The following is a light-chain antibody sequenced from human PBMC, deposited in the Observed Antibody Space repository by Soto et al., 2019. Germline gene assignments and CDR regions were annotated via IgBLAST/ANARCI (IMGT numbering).Light chain of an antibody. CDR1: NSNVGRNF. CDR2: RNN. J-gene: IGLJ2*01. CDR3: AAWDGSLSGVI. Sequence: QSVLTQPPSASGTPGQTVTISCSRSNSNVGRNFVYWYQQLPGTAPQLLIYRNNQRPSGVPGRFSGSQSGTSASLAISGLRSEDEADYHCAAWDGSLSGVIFGGGTQLTVL. V-gene: IGLV1-47*01.